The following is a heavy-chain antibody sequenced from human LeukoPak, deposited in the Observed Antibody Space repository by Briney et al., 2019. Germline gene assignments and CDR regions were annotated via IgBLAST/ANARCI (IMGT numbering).Heavy chain of an antibody. V-gene: IGHV3-21*01. D-gene: IGHD2/OR15-2a*01. CDR1: GFTFSSYS. CDR3: ARAMMSFQSFDY. J-gene: IGHJ4*02. Sequence: GGFLRLSCAASGFTFSSYSMNWVRQAPGKGLEWVSSISSSSSYIYYAVSVKGRFTISRDNAQNSLYLQMNSLRAEDTAVYYCARAMMSFQSFDYWGQGTLVTVSS. CDR2: ISSSSSYI.